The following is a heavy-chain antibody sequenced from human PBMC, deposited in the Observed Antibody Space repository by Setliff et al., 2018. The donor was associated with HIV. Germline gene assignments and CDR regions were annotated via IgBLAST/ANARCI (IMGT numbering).Heavy chain of an antibody. J-gene: IGHJ6*03. D-gene: IGHD2-2*01. CDR3: ARHGCSSVTCYHYYQYMDV. Sequence: ASVKVSCKASGYTFKNFGIAWVRQAPGQGLEWMGYISASNGNTNYEPKFMGRVTMTTDRSANTAYVELSNLKSDDTAVYYCARHGCSSVTCYHYYQYMDVWGEGTAVTVSS. CDR1: GYTFKNFG. V-gene: IGHV1-18*01. CDR2: ISASNGNT.